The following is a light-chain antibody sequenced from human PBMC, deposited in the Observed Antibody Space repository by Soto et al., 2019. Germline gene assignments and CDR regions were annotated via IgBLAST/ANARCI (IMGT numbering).Light chain of an antibody. CDR2: GAS. CDR1: QSVSISY. Sequence: EIVLTQSPDTLSLSPGERATLSCRASQSVSISYLAWYQQKPGQAPRLLIYGASRRATGIPDRFSGSGSGTDFTLTISRLEPEDFAVYYCQHYGSSRWTFGQGTKVEIK. V-gene: IGKV3-20*01. J-gene: IGKJ1*01. CDR3: QHYGSSRWT.